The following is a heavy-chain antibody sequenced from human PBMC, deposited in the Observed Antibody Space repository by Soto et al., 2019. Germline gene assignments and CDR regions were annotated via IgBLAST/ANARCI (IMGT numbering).Heavy chain of an antibody. CDR1: GFTFSNYA. D-gene: IGHD3-9*01. CDR2: ISGGGTTT. Sequence: PGGSLRLSCAASGFTFSNYAISWVRQAPGKGLEWVSSISGGGTTTYYADSVKGRFTISRDNSKNTLYLQMNSLRAEDTAVYYCAKRRLDYDILTGSHNWFDPWGQGP. J-gene: IGHJ5*02. CDR3: AKRRLDYDILTGSHNWFDP. V-gene: IGHV3-23*01.